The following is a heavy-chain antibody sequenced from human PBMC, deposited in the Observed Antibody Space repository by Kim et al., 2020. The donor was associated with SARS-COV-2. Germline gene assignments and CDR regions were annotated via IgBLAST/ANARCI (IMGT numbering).Heavy chain of an antibody. D-gene: IGHD3-22*01. V-gene: IGHV1-8*01. J-gene: IGHJ4*02. Sequence: ASVKVSCKASGYTFTSDDINWVRQATGQGPEWMGWMNTKSGNSGFARKFQGRVTMTRDTSISTAYLELVSLTFEDTAVYYCARGGHYDSAGYFYVLDYWGQGTLVIVSS. CDR2: MNTKSGNS. CDR3: ARGGHYDSAGYFYVLDY. CDR1: GYTFTSDD.